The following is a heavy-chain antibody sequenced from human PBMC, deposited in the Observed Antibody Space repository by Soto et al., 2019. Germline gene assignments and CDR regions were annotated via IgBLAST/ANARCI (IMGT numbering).Heavy chain of an antibody. Sequence: SETLSLTCTVSGVSISSYYWSWILQPPGKGLEWIGYIYYSGSTNYNPSLKSRVTISVDTSKNQFSLKLSSVTAADTAVYYCARRVEYGWGSYRYSHYFDFCGQVTLVTVSS. V-gene: IGHV4-59*08. CDR3: ARRVEYGWGSYRYSHYFDF. CDR2: IYYSGST. CDR1: GVSISSYY. J-gene: IGHJ4*02. D-gene: IGHD3-16*02.